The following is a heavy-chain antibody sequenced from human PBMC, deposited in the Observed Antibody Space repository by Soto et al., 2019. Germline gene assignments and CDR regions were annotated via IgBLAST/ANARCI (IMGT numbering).Heavy chain of an antibody. CDR2: IDYSGST. Sequence: SGTLSLTFTVSGSSISSGGYYWSWIRQHPGKGLEWIGYIDYSGSTFYNPSLKSRVTMSLDTSRNQFSLRLSSVTAADTAVYYCARRVCTGVTCDPPQDSWLAPWGQGTLVTVSS. CDR3: ARRVCTGVTCDPPQDSWLAP. V-gene: IGHV4-31*03. J-gene: IGHJ5*02. D-gene: IGHD2-8*02. CDR1: GSSISSGGYY.